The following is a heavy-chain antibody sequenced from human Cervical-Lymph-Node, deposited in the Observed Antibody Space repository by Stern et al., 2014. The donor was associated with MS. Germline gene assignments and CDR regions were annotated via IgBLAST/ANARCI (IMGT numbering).Heavy chain of an antibody. Sequence: QVQLGQSGAQMKTPGSSVKVSCKASGGTLSTSAISWVRQAPGQGLDWMGGIIPISGTTNYAQKFQGRVTITADESTTTAYMELSRLTSEDTAVYYCARDGRYCSNDVCSWTGASDIWGQGTVVTVS. V-gene: IGHV1-69*01. J-gene: IGHJ3*02. CDR3: ARDGRYCSNDVCSWTGASDI. D-gene: IGHD2-8*01. CDR1: GGTLSTSA. CDR2: IIPISGTT.